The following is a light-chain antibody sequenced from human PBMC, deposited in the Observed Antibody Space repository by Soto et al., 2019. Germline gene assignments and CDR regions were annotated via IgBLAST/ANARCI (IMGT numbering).Light chain of an antibody. Sequence: EIVLTQSPATLSLSPGERATLSCRASQSVSSYLAWYQQKPGQAPRLLIYDASNRATGIPARFSGSGSGTDFTLPISSLEPEDFAVYYCQQRSNWPPYTFGQGTKLEI. V-gene: IGKV3-11*01. CDR2: DAS. J-gene: IGKJ2*01. CDR1: QSVSSY. CDR3: QQRSNWPPYT.